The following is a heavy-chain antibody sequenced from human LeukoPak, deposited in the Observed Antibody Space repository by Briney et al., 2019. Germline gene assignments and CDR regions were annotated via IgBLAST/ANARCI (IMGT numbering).Heavy chain of an antibody. J-gene: IGHJ3*02. D-gene: IGHD1-14*01. CDR2: IYNSGGS. Sequence: PSETLSLTCTVCRTSISTNYWIWIRQPPGKGLEWIGYIYNSGGSNYNPSLKSRVTFSLDTSKNEFSLRLTSVTAADTAVYYCARMPQPFTSEPFDIWGQGTMVTVCS. CDR3: ARMPQPFTSEPFDI. CDR1: RTSISTNY. V-gene: IGHV4-59*01.